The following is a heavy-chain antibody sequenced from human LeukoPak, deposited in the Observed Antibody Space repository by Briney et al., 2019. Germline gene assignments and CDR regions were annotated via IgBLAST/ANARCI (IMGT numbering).Heavy chain of an antibody. CDR1: GGSISSSNW. J-gene: IGHJ4*02. CDR3: ASKVAATQFDY. V-gene: IGHV4-4*02. D-gene: IGHD2-15*01. CDR2: IYHSGST. Sequence: SETLSLTCAVSGGSISSSNWWSWVRPPPGKGLEWIGEIYHSGSTNYNPSLKSRVTISVDKSKNQFSLRLSSVTAADTAVYYCASKVAATQFDYWGQGTLVTVSS.